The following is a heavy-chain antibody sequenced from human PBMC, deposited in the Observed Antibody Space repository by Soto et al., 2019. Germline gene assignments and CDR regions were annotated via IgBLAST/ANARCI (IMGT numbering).Heavy chain of an antibody. J-gene: IGHJ5*02. Sequence: GGSLRLSCASSGFTFSSYSMNWVRQAPGKGLEWVSYISSSSSTIYYADSVKGRFTISRDNAENSLYLQMNSLRAEDTAVYYCARHPERIAQIGWFDPWGQGTLVTVSS. CDR2: ISSSSSTI. CDR3: ARHPERIAQIGWFDP. V-gene: IGHV3-48*01. D-gene: IGHD6-13*01. CDR1: GFTFSSYS.